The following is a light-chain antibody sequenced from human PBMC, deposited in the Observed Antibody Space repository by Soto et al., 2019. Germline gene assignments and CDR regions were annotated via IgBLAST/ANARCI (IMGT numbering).Light chain of an antibody. CDR3: QQRGNWPPT. Sequence: EIVLTQSPATLSLSPGERATLSCRASQSIGSFLAWYQQKPGQPPRLLIYDASNRATGIPGRFSGSGSGTDFTLTIGSLEPEDFAFYYCQQRGNWPPTFGPGTKVNSK. V-gene: IGKV3-11*01. CDR2: DAS. CDR1: QSIGSF. J-gene: IGKJ3*01.